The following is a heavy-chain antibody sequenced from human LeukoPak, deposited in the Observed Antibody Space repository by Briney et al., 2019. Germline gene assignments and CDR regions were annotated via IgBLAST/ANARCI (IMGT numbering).Heavy chain of an antibody. Sequence: SQTLSLTCTVSGGSISSGSYYWSWIRQPAGKGLEWIGRIYTSGSTNYNPSLKSRVTISVDTSKNQFSLKLSSVTAADTAVYYCARAGHYYGSGSYTYWGQGTLVTVSS. D-gene: IGHD3-10*01. V-gene: IGHV4-61*02. CDR1: GGSISSGSYY. CDR3: ARAGHYYGSGSYTY. J-gene: IGHJ4*02. CDR2: IYTSGST.